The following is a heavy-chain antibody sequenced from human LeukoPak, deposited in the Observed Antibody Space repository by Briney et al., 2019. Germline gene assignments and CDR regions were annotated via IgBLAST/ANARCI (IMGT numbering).Heavy chain of an antibody. CDR1: GYIFTGYY. D-gene: IGHD5-18*01. CDR2: IIPIFGTP. CDR3: ARDVMDTTMAIDRNFYHYGMDV. J-gene: IGHJ6*02. V-gene: IGHV1-69*13. Sequence: EASVKVSCKASGYIFTGYYMHWVRQAPGQGPEWMGGIIPIFGTPNYAQRFQGRVTIIADESTTTAYMELSSLRSEDTAVYWCARDVMDTTMAIDRNFYHYGMDVWGQGTTVTVSS.